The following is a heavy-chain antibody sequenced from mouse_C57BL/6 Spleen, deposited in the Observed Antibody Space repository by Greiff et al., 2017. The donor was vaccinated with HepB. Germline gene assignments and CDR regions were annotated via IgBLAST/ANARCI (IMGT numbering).Heavy chain of an antibody. V-gene: IGHV1-82*01. Sequence: QVQLKQSGPELVKPGASVKISCKASGYAFSSSWMNWVKQRPGKGLEWIGRMYPGDGDTNYNGKFKGKATLTADKSSSTAYMQLSSLTSEDSAVYFCARGEGWAFYAMDYWGQGTSVTVSS. CDR2: MYPGDGDT. CDR1: GYAFSSSW. CDR3: ARGEGWAFYAMDY. J-gene: IGHJ4*01. D-gene: IGHD3-3*01.